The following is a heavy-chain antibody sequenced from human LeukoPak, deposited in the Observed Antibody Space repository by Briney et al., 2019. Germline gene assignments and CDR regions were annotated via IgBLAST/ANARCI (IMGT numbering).Heavy chain of an antibody. Sequence: GASLRLSCSASGFTFDDYAVSWFRQAPGKGLEWVGFIRSKAFGGTPEYAASVRGRFTISRDDSKSIAYLQMNSLKTEDTAVYYCTRNTVTVHFDYWSQGTLVTVSS. CDR3: TRNTVTVHFDY. J-gene: IGHJ4*02. CDR1: GFTFDDYA. D-gene: IGHD4-17*01. CDR2: IRSKAFGGTP. V-gene: IGHV3-49*03.